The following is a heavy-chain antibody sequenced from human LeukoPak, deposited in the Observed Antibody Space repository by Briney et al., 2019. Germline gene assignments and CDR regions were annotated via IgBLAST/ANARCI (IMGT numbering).Heavy chain of an antibody. Sequence: SETLSLTCNVSGDSISSDYWSWIRQPPGKGLEWIGSIYYSGNTYYNPSLKSRVTISVDTSKNQFSLRLSSVTAADTAVYYCARPNWNDLHFDYWGQGTLVTVSS. D-gene: IGHD1-1*01. J-gene: IGHJ4*02. CDR1: GDSISSDY. CDR3: ARPNWNDLHFDY. V-gene: IGHV4-59*12. CDR2: IYYSGNT.